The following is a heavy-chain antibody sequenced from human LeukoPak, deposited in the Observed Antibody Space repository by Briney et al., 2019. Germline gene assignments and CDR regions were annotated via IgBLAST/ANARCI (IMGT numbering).Heavy chain of an antibody. Sequence: SVKVSCKASGGTFSSYAISWVRQAPGQGLEWMGRIIPILGIENYAQKFQGRVTITADKSTSTAYMELSSLRSEDTAVYYCARDPPLYYDSSGYTLDYWGQGTLVTVSS. CDR3: ARDPPLYYDSSGYTLDY. J-gene: IGHJ4*02. D-gene: IGHD3-22*01. V-gene: IGHV1-69*04. CDR2: IIPILGIE. CDR1: GGTFSSYA.